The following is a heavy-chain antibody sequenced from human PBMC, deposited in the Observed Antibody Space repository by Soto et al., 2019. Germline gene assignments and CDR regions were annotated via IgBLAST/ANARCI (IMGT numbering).Heavy chain of an antibody. D-gene: IGHD3-22*01. CDR2: ISSSSSPI. CDR3: ARDGGGESSGSTHYYYYGMDV. V-gene: IGHV3-48*02. CDR1: EFTSSTYS. J-gene: IGHJ6*02. Sequence: VQLVELGGGLVQPGGSLGLSCAASEFTSSTYSVNWVRQAPGKGLGWVPYISSSSSPIYYADSVKGRFTISRDNAKNSVYLQMNSLRDEDTAVYYCARDGGGESSGSTHYYYYGMDVWRRGTPVTVSS.